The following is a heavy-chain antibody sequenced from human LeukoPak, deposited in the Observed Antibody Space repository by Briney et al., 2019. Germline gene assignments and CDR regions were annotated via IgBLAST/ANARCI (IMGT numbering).Heavy chain of an antibody. Sequence: SETLSLTCTVSGGSISSYYWSWIRQPPGKGLEWIGYIYTSGSTNYNPSLKSRVTISVDTSKNQFSLKLSSVTAADTAVYYCARVDIAARPGYYCYMDVWGKGTTVTVSS. CDR3: ARVDIAARPGYYCYMDV. V-gene: IGHV4-4*09. CDR1: GGSISSYY. CDR2: IYTSGST. J-gene: IGHJ6*03. D-gene: IGHD6-6*01.